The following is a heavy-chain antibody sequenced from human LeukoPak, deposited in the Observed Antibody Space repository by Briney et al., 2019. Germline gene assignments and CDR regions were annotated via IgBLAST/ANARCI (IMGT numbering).Heavy chain of an antibody. CDR3: ATGITMIVVVNY. V-gene: IGHV4-39*01. CDR2: IYYSGST. D-gene: IGHD3-22*01. CDR1: GGSISSSSYY. Sequence: SETLSLTCTVSGGSISSSSYYWGWIRQPPGKGLEWIGSIYYSGSTYYNPSLKSRVTISVDTFKNQFSLKLSSVTAADTAVYYCATGITMIVVVNYWGQGTLVTVSS. J-gene: IGHJ4*02.